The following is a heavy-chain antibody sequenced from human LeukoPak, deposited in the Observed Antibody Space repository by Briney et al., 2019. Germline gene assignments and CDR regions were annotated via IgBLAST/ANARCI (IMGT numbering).Heavy chain of an antibody. V-gene: IGHV4-59*05. CDR1: GGSISSYR. CDR3: AGLGYCSSTSCPTDFVDY. D-gene: IGHD2-2*01. CDR2: IYYSGST. Sequence: PSETLSLTCSVSGGSISSYRCSWIRQPAGKGLEWIGSIYYSGSTYYNPSLKSRVTISVDTSKNQFSLKLSSVTAADTAVYYCAGLGYCSSTSCPTDFVDYWGQGTLVTVSS. J-gene: IGHJ4*02.